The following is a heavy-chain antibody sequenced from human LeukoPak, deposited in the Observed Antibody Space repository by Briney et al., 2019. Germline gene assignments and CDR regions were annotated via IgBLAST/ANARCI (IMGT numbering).Heavy chain of an antibody. J-gene: IGHJ6*02. CDR3: ARDVRLGPNYYYYGMDV. D-gene: IGHD6-19*01. CDR1: GGSIGSYS. Sequence: PSETLSLTCTVSGGSIGSYSWSWIRQPPGKGLEWIGYIHYSGTTNYNPSLKSRVTISVDTSKNQFSLKLSSVTAADTAVYYCARDVRLGPNYYYYGMDVWGQGTTVTVSS. V-gene: IGHV4-59*01. CDR2: IHYSGTT.